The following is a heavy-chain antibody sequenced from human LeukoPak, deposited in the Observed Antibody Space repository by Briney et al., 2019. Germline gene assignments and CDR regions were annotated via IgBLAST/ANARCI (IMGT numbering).Heavy chain of an antibody. D-gene: IGHD3-22*01. CDR3: AKSPYDSSTFLDY. CDR1: GFTFDDYA. V-gene: IGHV3-9*01. Sequence: GGSLTLSCAASGFTFDDYAMHWLRQAPGKGLEWVSGISWNSGSIGYADSVKGRFTISRDNAKNSLYLQMNSLRAEDTALYYCAKSPYDSSTFLDYWGQGTLVTVSS. CDR2: ISWNSGSI. J-gene: IGHJ4*02.